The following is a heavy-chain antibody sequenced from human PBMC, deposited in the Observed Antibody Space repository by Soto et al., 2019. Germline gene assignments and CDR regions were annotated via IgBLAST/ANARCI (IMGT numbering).Heavy chain of an antibody. D-gene: IGHD2-15*01. CDR1: GGSISSSSYY. CDR3: ARHYRRGYCSGGSCYSAYNWFDP. J-gene: IGHJ5*02. V-gene: IGHV4-39*01. Sequence: SETLSLTCTVAGGSISSSSYYWGWIRKPPGKGLEWIGSIYYSGSTYYNPSLKSRVTISVDTSKNQFSLKLSSVTAADTAVYYCARHYRRGYCSGGSCYSAYNWFDPWGQGTLVTVSS. CDR2: IYYSGST.